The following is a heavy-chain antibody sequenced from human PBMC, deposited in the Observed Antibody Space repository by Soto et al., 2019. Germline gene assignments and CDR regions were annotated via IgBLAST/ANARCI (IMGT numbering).Heavy chain of an antibody. CDR3: AKGRGGGGSTSCYVEVLCPDYFDY. Sequence: GGSLRLSCAASGFTFSSYAMSWVRQAPGKGLEWVSAISGSGGSTYYADSVKGRFTISRDNSKNTLYLQMNSLRAEDTAVYYCAKGRGGGGSTSCYVEVLCPDYFDYWGQGTLVTVSS. V-gene: IGHV3-23*01. CDR2: ISGSGGST. CDR1: GFTFSSYA. D-gene: IGHD2-2*01. J-gene: IGHJ4*02.